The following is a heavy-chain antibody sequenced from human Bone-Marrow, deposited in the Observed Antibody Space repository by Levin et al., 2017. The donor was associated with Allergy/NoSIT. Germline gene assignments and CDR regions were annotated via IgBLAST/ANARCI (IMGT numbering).Heavy chain of an antibody. CDR3: AKSGSSGFYSSPPDAFDF. Sequence: GESLKISCAASGFSFGSYGMSWVRQAPGKGLEWVSGLSGSGEWVSGTSGGAAGTYYADSVKGRFTISRDNSNKMVYLQMNTLRVEDTAIYYCAKSGSSGFYSSPPDAFDFWGQGTMVTVSA. V-gene: IGHV3-23*01. J-gene: IGHJ3*01. D-gene: IGHD3-22*01. CDR1: GFSFGSYG. CDR2: TSGGAAGT.